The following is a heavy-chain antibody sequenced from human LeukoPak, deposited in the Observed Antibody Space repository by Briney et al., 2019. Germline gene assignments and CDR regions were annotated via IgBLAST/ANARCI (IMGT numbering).Heavy chain of an antibody. Sequence: PGGSLRLSCAASGFTFSSYSMNWVRQAPGKGLEWVSSISSSSSYIYYADSVKGRFTIPRDNAKNSLYLQMNSLRAEDTAVYYCPRGPLYGGNDAFDIWGQGTMVTVSS. CDR2: ISSSSSYI. CDR1: GFTFSSYS. D-gene: IGHD4-23*01. V-gene: IGHV3-21*01. J-gene: IGHJ3*02. CDR3: PRGPLYGGNDAFDI.